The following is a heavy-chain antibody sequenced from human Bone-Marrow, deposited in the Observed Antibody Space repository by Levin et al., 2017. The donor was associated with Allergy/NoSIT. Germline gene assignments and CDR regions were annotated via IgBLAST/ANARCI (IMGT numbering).Heavy chain of an antibody. CDR2: IWYDGSNK. D-gene: IGHD4-17*01. J-gene: IGHJ4*02. V-gene: IGHV3-33*01. Sequence: QAGGSLRLSCAASGFTFSSYGMHWVRQAPGKGLEWVAVIWYDGSNKYYADSVKGRFTISRDNSKNTLYLQMNSLRAEDTAVYYCARDNLSLATVTTPIDYWGQGTLVTVSS. CDR3: ARDNLSLATVTTPIDY. CDR1: GFTFSSYG.